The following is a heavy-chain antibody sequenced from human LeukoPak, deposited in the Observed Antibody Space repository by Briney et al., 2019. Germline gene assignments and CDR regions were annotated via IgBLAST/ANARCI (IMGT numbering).Heavy chain of an antibody. J-gene: IGHJ6*03. Sequence: SETLSLTCTVSCGSISSYYWSWIRQPPGEGLEWIGKISHSGSTNFNPSLKSRVTISVDTSKNQFSLKLNSVTAADTAVYYCARVNYDSSLTGYYYMDVWGKGTTVTASS. D-gene: IGHD3-22*01. CDR1: CGSISSYY. CDR3: ARVNYDSSLTGYYYMDV. CDR2: ISHSGST. V-gene: IGHV4-34*01.